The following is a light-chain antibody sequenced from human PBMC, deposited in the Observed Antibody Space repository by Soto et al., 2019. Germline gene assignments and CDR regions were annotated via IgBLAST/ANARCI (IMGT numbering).Light chain of an antibody. CDR3: QSYDSSLSGVV. Sequence: QSVLTQPASVSGAPGQRVTISCTGSSSNIGAGYDVHWYQQLPGTAPKLLLYGNSNRPSGVPDRFSGSKSGTSASTASTGRRAGDAADYYCQSYDSSLSGVVFGGGTKLTV. CDR2: GNS. CDR1: SSNIGAGYD. J-gene: IGLJ2*01. V-gene: IGLV1-40*01.